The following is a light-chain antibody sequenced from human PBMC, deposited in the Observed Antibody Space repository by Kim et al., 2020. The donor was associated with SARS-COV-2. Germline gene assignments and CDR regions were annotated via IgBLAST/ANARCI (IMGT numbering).Light chain of an antibody. J-gene: IGLJ1*01. V-gene: IGLV2-14*03. Sequence: QSALTQPASVSGSTGQSITISCTGTSSDVGGYNYVSWYQQHPGKAPKFMIYDVSNRPTGISNRFSGSKSGNTASLTISGLQAEDEADYYCSSYTSSSTLVFGTETKITIL. CDR2: DVS. CDR3: SSYTSSSTLV. CDR1: SSDVGGYNY.